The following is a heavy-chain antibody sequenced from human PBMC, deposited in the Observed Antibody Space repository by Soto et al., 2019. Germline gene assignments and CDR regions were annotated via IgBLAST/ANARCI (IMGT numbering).Heavy chain of an antibody. CDR1: GFNLRNYE. J-gene: IGHJ4*02. CDR3: ATEELCGADCYFFKH. Sequence: EVQLLETGGGSVHVGGSLRLSCAVSGFNLRNYEMNWVRQVPGKGLEWISKISGSNNNIYYADSVQGRFTISRDDANNVLFLQMNSLRGEDTATYHCATEELCGADCYFFKHWGQRTLVTVSS. D-gene: IGHD2-21*02. CDR2: ISGSNNNI. V-gene: IGHV3-48*03.